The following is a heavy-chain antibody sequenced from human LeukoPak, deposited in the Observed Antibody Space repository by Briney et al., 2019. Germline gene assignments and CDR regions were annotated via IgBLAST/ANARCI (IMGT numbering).Heavy chain of an antibody. Sequence: PSETLSLTCTVSGGSISSSSYYWGWIRQPPGKGLEWIGSIYYSGSTYYNPSLKSRVTISVDTSKNQFSLKLSSVTAADTAVYYCARVGIAAPFDPWGQGTLVTVSS. J-gene: IGHJ5*02. CDR1: GGSISSSSYY. CDR2: IYYSGST. CDR3: ARVGIAAPFDP. D-gene: IGHD6-13*01. V-gene: IGHV4-39*07.